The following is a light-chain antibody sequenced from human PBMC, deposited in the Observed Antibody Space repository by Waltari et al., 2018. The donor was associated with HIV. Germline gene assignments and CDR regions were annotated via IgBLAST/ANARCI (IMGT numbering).Light chain of an antibody. CDR2: AAS. J-gene: IGKJ2*03. V-gene: IGKV1-27*01. Sequence: DLQLTQSPSSLSASVGDRVTITCRPSQGISNSLAWYQPKPGKDPQLLIYAASTLQSGVLSRFSGSGSETDFTLTISSLQPQDVATFYCQTYNSAPYSFGRGTKLAIK. CDR3: QTYNSAPYS. CDR1: QGISNS.